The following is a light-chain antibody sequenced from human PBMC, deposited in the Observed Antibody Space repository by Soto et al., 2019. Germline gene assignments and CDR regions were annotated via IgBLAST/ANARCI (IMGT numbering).Light chain of an antibody. V-gene: IGKV3D-15*01. CDR3: QQYNNWPRT. CDR2: GAS. CDR1: QTVTSN. J-gene: IGKJ5*01. Sequence: MTHSPSSLSASVLDSLTLTCRASQTVTSNLACHQQRPGQAPRLLIYGASTRATGVPARFRGGGSGTEFTLTITSLQSKDFAVYWCQQYNNWPRTFGPGTRLE.